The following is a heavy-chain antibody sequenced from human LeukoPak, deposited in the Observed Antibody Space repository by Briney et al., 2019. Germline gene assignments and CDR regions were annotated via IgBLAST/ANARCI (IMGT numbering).Heavy chain of an antibody. CDR1: GGSFSSYY. CDR3: ARATRRDGYNLDY. CDR2: INYSGST. D-gene: IGHD5-24*01. Sequence: PSETLSLTCAVYGGSFSSYYWSWIRQPPGKGLEWVGYINYSGSTNYNPSLKSRVTISVDTSRDQFSLKLSSVTAADTAVYYCARATRRDGYNLDYWGQGTLVTVSS. V-gene: IGHV4-59*01. J-gene: IGHJ4*02.